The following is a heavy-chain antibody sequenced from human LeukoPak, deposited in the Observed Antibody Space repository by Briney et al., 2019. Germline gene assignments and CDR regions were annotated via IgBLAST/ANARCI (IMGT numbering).Heavy chain of an antibody. CDR2: IYYSGST. J-gene: IGHJ4*02. V-gene: IGHV4-59*12. D-gene: IGHD3-10*01. CDR3: ASGTHYYGSGSYGN. Sequence: SETLSLTCTVSGGSISSYYWSWIRQPPGKGLEWIGYIYYSGSTNYNPSLKSRVTISVDTSKNQFSLKLSSVTAADTAVYYCASGTHYYGSGSYGNWGQGTLVTVSS. CDR1: GGSISSYY.